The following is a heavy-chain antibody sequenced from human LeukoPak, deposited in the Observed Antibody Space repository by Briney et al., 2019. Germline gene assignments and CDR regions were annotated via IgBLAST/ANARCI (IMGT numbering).Heavy chain of an antibody. CDR1: GGSISSGGYY. D-gene: IGHD1-26*01. V-gene: IGHV4-31*03. CDR2: IYYSGST. Sequence: PSETLSLTCTVSGGSISSGGYYWSWIRQHPGKGLEWIGYIYYSGSTYYNPSLKSRVTISVDTSKSQFSLKLSSVTAADTAMYYCARQSDSGSYPVDSWGQGTLVTVSS. J-gene: IGHJ4*02. CDR3: ARQSDSGSYPVDS.